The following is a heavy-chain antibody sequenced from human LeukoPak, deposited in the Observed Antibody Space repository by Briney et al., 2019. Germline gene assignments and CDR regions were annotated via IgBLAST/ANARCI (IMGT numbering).Heavy chain of an antibody. J-gene: IGHJ5*02. D-gene: IGHD3-22*01. CDR3: ARDPIDYFDSSGYYP. CDR1: GFTFSSYW. Sequence: AGGSLRLSCAASGFTFSSYWTSWVRQAPGKGLEWVANIKRDGSEKYYVDSVKGRFTISRDNAKSSLYLQMNSLRAEDTAVYYCARDPIDYFDSSGYYPWGQGALVTVSS. V-gene: IGHV3-7*01. CDR2: IKRDGSEK.